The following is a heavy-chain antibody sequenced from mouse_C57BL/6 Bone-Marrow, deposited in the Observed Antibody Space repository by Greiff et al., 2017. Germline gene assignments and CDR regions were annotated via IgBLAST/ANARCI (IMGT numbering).Heavy chain of an antibody. CDR1: GYTFTSYW. D-gene: IGHD6-1*01. V-gene: IGHV1-59*01. CDR3: ARASRSSYYAMDY. CDR2: IDPSDSYT. J-gene: IGHJ4*01. Sequence: VQLQQPGAELVRPGTSVKLSCKASGYTFTSYWMHWVKQRPGQGLEWIGVIDPSDSYTNYNQKFKGKATLTVDTSSSTAYMQLSSLTSEDSAVYYCARASRSSYYAMDYWGQGTSVTVSS.